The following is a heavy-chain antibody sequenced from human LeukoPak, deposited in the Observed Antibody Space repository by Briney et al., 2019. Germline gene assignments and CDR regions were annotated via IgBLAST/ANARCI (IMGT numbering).Heavy chain of an antibody. CDR3: ARELRPDPYSASWYNY. Sequence: GGSLRLSCAASGFTFSSYWISWVRQAPGKGLEWVANIKQDESEKYYVDSVKGRFTISRDNAKNSLYLQMNSLRVEDTAVYYCARELRPDPYSASWYNYWGQGTLVTVSS. CDR2: IKQDESEK. D-gene: IGHD6-13*01. V-gene: IGHV3-7*01. J-gene: IGHJ4*02. CDR1: GFTFSSYW.